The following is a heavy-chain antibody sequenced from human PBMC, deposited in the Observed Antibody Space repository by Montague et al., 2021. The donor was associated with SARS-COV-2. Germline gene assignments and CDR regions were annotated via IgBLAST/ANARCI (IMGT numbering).Heavy chain of an antibody. D-gene: IGHD3-10*01. Sequence: SETLSLTCAVTGASMSPYHWSWIRQPPGKGLEWIGNLHHSGATNYNPSLESRVTMSVDTSKNQFSLNLISVTAADTAVYFCATSLGGRYYWADYYFDHWGQGILVTGSA. J-gene: IGHJ4*02. CDR2: LHHSGAT. CDR1: GASMSPYH. CDR3: ATSLGGRYYWADYYFDH. V-gene: IGHV4-59*03.